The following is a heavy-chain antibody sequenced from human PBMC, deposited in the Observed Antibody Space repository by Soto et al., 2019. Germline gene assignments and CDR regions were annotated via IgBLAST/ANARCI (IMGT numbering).Heavy chain of an antibody. CDR1: GGSFSGYY. CDR2: INHSGST. V-gene: IGHV4-34*01. Sequence: QVQLQQWGAGLLKPSETLSLTCAVYGGSFSGYYWSWIRQPPGKGLEWIGEINHSGSTNYNPSLKSRVTTSVDTAKNQLSLELSSVTGADRAVYYCARGPITTSPRFDPWGQGTLVTVSS. J-gene: IGHJ5*02. D-gene: IGHD3-22*01. CDR3: ARGPITTSPRFDP.